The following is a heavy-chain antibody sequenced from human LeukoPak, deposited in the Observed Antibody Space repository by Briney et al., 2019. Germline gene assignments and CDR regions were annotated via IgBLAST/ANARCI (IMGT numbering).Heavy chain of an antibody. Sequence: PGGSLRLSCAASGFTFSSYAMSWVRQAPGKGLEWVSAISGSDGSTYYADSVKGRFTISRDNSKNTLYLQMNSLRAEDTAVYYCAKAPTRSEGFDYWGQGTLVTVSS. CDR1: GFTFSSYA. V-gene: IGHV3-23*01. CDR3: AKAPTRSEGFDY. CDR2: ISGSDGST. J-gene: IGHJ4*02.